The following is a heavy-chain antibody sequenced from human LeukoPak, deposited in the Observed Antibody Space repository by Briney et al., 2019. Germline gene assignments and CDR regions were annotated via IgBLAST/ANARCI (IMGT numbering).Heavy chain of an antibody. D-gene: IGHD2-2*01. CDR2: IYSGGST. J-gene: IGHJ4*02. V-gene: IGHV3-53*01. Sequence: GGSLRLSCAASGFTVSSNYMSWVRQAPGKGLEWVSVIYSGGSTYYADSVKGRFTISRDNSKNTLYLQMNSLRAEDTAVYYCARDGGPYQLLLVYWGQGTLVTVSS. CDR3: ARDGGPYQLLLVY. CDR1: GFTVSSNY.